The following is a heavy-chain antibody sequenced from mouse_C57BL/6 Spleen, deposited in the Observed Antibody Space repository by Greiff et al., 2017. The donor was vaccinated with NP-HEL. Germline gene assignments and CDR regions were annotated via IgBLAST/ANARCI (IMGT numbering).Heavy chain of an antibody. CDR2: IYPGDGDT. J-gene: IGHJ1*03. V-gene: IGHV1-82*01. CDR3: ARSVGSRVWYCDV. Sequence: VQLVESGPELVKPGASVKISCKASGYAFSSSWMNWVKQRPGKGLEWIGRIYPGDGDTNYNGKFKGKATLTADKSSSTAYMQLSSLTSEDSAVYFCARSVGSRVWYCDVWGTGTTVTVAS. CDR1: GYAFSSSW. D-gene: IGHD1-1*01.